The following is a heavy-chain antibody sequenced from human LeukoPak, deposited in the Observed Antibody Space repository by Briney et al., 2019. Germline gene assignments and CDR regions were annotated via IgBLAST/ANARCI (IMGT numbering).Heavy chain of an antibody. D-gene: IGHD1-26*01. J-gene: IGHJ5*02. V-gene: IGHV3-48*03. CDR2: ISSSGSTI. Sequence: GGSLRLSCAASGFTFSSYEMNWVRQAPGKGLEWVSYISSSGSTIYYADSVKGRFTISRDNSKNTPYLQMNSLRAEDTAVYYCARERIVGATHRFDPWGQGTLVTVSS. CDR1: GFTFSSYE. CDR3: ARERIVGATHRFDP.